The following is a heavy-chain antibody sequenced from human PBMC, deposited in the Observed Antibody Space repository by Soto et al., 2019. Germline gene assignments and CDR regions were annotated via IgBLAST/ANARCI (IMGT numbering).Heavy chain of an antibody. Sequence: SETLSLTCTVSGGSISSYSWSWIRQPPGKGLEWIGYIYHSGNTYYNPSLKSRVTISVDRSKNQFSLKLSSVTAADTAVYYCARVPDRWGQGTLVTVSS. CDR2: IYHSGNT. J-gene: IGHJ5*02. CDR3: ARVPDR. CDR1: GGSISSYS. V-gene: IGHV4-30-2*01. D-gene: IGHD2-2*01.